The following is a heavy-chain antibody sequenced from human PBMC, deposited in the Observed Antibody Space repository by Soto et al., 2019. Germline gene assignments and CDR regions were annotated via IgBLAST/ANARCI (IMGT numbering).Heavy chain of an antibody. CDR2: ISSSSSYI. D-gene: IGHD3-3*01. Sequence: RLSCAASGFTFSSYSMNWVRQAPGKGLEWVSSISSSSSYIYYADSVKGRFTISRDNAKNSLYLQMNSLRAEDTAVYYCARVAYYDFWSGYLAAYYYYGMDVWGQGTTVTVSS. J-gene: IGHJ6*02. V-gene: IGHV3-21*01. CDR3: ARVAYYDFWSGYLAAYYYYGMDV. CDR1: GFTFSSYS.